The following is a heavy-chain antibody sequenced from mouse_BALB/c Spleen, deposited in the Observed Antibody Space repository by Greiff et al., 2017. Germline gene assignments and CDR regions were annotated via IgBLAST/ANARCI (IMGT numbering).Heavy chain of an antibody. V-gene: IGHV3-2*02. D-gene: IGHD2-3*01. CDR1: GYSITSDYA. Sequence: EVQLVESGPGLVKPSQSLSLTCTVTGYSITSDYAWNWIRQFPGNKLEWMGYISYSGSTSYNPSLKSRISITRDTSKNQFFLQLNSVTTEDTATYYCALYDGYYSWFAYWGQGTLVTVSA. CDR2: ISYSGST. J-gene: IGHJ3*01. CDR3: ALYDGYYSWFAY.